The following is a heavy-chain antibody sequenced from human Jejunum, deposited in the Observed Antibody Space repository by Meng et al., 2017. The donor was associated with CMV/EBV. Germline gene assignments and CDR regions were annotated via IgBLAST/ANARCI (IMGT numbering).Heavy chain of an antibody. CDR2: VNSGGSDI. CDR3: VRAGSGNAYGLFDS. Sequence: SGFPFRRHWMHWVRQGPGKGLVWVARVNSGGSDISYADSVKGRFIISRDNAKNTLYLQMNSLRAEDMAVYYCVRAGSGNAYGLFDSWGQGTLVTVSS. V-gene: IGHV3-74*01. D-gene: IGHD1-26*01. J-gene: IGHJ4*02. CDR1: GFPFRRHW.